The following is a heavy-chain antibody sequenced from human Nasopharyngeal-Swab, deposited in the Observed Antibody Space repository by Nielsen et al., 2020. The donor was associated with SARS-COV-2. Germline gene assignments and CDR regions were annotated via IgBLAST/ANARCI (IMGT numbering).Heavy chain of an antibody. CDR3: ARGATIFGVVLGDSYGMDV. J-gene: IGHJ6*02. CDR2: TRNKANSYTT. D-gene: IGHD3-3*01. CDR1: GFTFSDHY. Sequence: GGSLRLSCAASGFTFSDHYVDWVRQAPGKGLEWVGRTRNKANSYTTEYAASVKGRFTISRDDSENSVYLQMNSLKTEDTAVYYCARGATIFGVVLGDSYGMDVWGQGTTVTVSS. V-gene: IGHV3-72*01.